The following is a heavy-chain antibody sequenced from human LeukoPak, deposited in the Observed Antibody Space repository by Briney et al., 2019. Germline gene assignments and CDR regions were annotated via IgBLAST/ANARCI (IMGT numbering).Heavy chain of an antibody. V-gene: IGHV3-48*02. CDR1: GFTFSYSS. D-gene: IGHD3-9*01. CDR2: ISSSSYTI. CDR3: ARGQYDILTGLPLPDS. Sequence: GGSLRLSCAASGFTFSYSSMNWVRQAPGKGLGWVSYISSSSYTIYYADSVKGRFTISRDNAKNSLYLQMNSLRHEDTAVYYCARGQYDILTGLPLPDSWGQGTLVTVSS. J-gene: IGHJ4*02.